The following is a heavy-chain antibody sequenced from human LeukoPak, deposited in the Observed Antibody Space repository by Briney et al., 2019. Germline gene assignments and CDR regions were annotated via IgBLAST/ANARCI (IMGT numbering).Heavy chain of an antibody. CDR2: IYPGDSDT. J-gene: IGHJ4*02. Sequence: RGGSLQISCKASGSSFSSYWIAWVRQMPGKGLEWMGIIYPGDSDTRYSPSFQDQVTISADKSISTAYLQWSSLKASDTAMYYCARKYSSGWPNWGQGTLVTVSS. V-gene: IGHV5-51*01. CDR3: ARKYSSGWPN. CDR1: GSSFSSYW. D-gene: IGHD6-19*01.